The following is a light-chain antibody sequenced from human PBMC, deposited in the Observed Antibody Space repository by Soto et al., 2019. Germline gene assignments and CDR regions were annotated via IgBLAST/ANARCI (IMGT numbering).Light chain of an antibody. Sequence: QSALTQPASVSGSPGQSITISFTGTSGDIGSYNRVSWYQQHPGKAPKLIIYEVTDWPSGVSNRFSGSKSGNTASLTISELKAEDETEYYCSSYTNINTRACVFGTGTKLTVL. V-gene: IGLV2-14*01. CDR2: EVT. J-gene: IGLJ1*01. CDR1: SGDIGSYNR. CDR3: SSYTNINTRACV.